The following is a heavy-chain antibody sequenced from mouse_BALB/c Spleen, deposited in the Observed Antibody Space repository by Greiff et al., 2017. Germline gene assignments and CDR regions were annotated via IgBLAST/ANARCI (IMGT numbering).Heavy chain of an antibody. V-gene: IGHV5-17*02. CDR1: GFTFSSFG. Sequence: EVQLVESGGGLVQPGGSRKLSCAASGFTFSSFGMHWVRQAPEKGLEWVAYISSGSSTIYYADTVKGRFTISRDNPKNTLFLQMTSLRSEDTAMYYCARDDYRFFAYWGQGTLVTVSA. CDR3: ARDDYRFFAY. J-gene: IGHJ3*01. D-gene: IGHD2-14*01. CDR2: ISSGSSTI.